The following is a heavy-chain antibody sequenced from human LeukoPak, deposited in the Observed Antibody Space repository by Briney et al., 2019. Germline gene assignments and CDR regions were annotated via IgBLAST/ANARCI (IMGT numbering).Heavy chain of an antibody. D-gene: IGHD1-14*01. CDR1: GYTFTSYD. CDR3: ARVWPKRYYYYYMDV. V-gene: IGHV1-8*01. Sequence: GASVKVSCKASGYTFTSYDINWVRQATGQGLEWMGWMNPNSGNTGYAQKFQGRVTMTRNTSISTAYMELSSLRSEDTAVYYCARVWPKRYYYYYMDVWGKGTTVTVSS. CDR2: MNPNSGNT. J-gene: IGHJ6*03.